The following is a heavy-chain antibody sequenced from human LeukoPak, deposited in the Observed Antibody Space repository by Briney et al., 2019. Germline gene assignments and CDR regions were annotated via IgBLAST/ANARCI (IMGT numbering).Heavy chain of an antibody. V-gene: IGHV1-8*03. J-gene: IGHJ5*02. Sequence: ASVKVSCKASGYTFTSYDINWVRQATGQGLEWMGWMNPNSGNTGYVQKFQGRVTITRNTSISTAYMELSSLRSEDTAVYYCAREGCSSTSCPRVGWFDPWGQGTLVTVSS. CDR3: AREGCSSTSCPRVGWFDP. CDR2: MNPNSGNT. CDR1: GYTFTSYD. D-gene: IGHD2-2*01.